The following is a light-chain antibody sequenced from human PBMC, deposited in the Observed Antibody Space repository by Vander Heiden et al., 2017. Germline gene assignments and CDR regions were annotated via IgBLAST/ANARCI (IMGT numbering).Light chain of an antibody. V-gene: IGKV3-15*01. Sequence: DIVMTQSPATLSVSPGERATLSCRASQSVSSNLAWYQQKPGQAPRLLIYGASTRATGIPASFSGSGSGTEFTLTISSLQSEDFAVYYCQQYNNWPPMYTFGQGTKLEIK. J-gene: IGKJ2*01. CDR3: QQYNNWPPMYT. CDR1: QSVSSN. CDR2: GAS.